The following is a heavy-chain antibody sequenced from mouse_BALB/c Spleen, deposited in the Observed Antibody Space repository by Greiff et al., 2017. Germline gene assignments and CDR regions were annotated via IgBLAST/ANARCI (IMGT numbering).Heavy chain of an antibody. CDR3: ARDAYGANSAWFAY. CDR2: SRNKANDYTT. CDR1: GFTFSDFY. J-gene: IGHJ3*01. D-gene: IGHD2-10*02. Sequence: EVKLVESGGGLVQPGGSLRLSCATSGFTFSDFYMEWVRQPPGKRLEWIAASRNKANDYTTEYSASVKGRFIVSRDTSQSILYLQMNALRAEDTAIYYCARDAYGANSAWFAYWGQGTLVTVSA. V-gene: IGHV7-1*02.